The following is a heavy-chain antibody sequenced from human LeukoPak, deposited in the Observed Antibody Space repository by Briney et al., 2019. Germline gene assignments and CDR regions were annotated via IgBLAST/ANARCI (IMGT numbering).Heavy chain of an antibody. Sequence: GGSLRLSCAASGFTFSDYAMHWVRQAPGKGLEWVAVMSYDGSNKYYADSVKGRFTISRDNSKNTLYLQMNSLRAEDTAVYYCAKEAYCGGDCYFDYWGQGTLVTVSS. D-gene: IGHD2-21*02. CDR1: GFTFSDYA. CDR3: AKEAYCGGDCYFDY. V-gene: IGHV3-30-3*01. J-gene: IGHJ4*02. CDR2: MSYDGSNK.